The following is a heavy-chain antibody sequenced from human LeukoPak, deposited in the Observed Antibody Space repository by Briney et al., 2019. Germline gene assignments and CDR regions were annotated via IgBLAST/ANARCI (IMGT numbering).Heavy chain of an antibody. CDR1: GFTFSSYA. V-gene: IGHV3-23*01. D-gene: IGHD3-10*01. CDR3: AKGLWFGESAFDY. CDR2: ISGSGGST. Sequence: GGSLRLSCAASGFTFSSYAMSWVRQAPGKGLEVVSAISGSGGSTYYADAVKGRFTISRENSKTTLYLQMHSLRAEDTAVYYCAKGLWFGESAFDYWGQGTLVTVSS. J-gene: IGHJ4*02.